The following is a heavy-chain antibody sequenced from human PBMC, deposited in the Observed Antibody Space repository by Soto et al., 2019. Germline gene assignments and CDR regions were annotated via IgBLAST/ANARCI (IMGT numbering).Heavy chain of an antibody. CDR1: GGSISSSNW. CDR3: ARYRYYGSGSKGLDV. V-gene: IGHV4-4*02. J-gene: IGHJ6*02. D-gene: IGHD3-10*01. Sequence: QVQLQESGPGLVKSSGTLSLTCAVSGGSISSSNWWSWVRQPPGKGLEWIGEIFHSGTTHYNPSLKSRVNMSVDKSRNLFSLILSSVTAADTAVYYCARYRYYGSGSKGLDVWGQGTTVTVSS. CDR2: IFHSGTT.